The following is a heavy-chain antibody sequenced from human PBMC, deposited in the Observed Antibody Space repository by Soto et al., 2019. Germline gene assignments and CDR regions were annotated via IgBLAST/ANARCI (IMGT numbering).Heavy chain of an antibody. CDR1: GFSFSSYW. CDR2: IKTDGSTT. D-gene: IGHD1-26*01. Sequence: EVQLVESGGGLVQPGGSLRLSCAASGFSFSSYWMHWVRQAPGKGLVWVSRIKTDGSTTNYADSVKGRFTVSRDNAENTLYLQMTSLRTEDTAVYYCARVGQGAWYFDLWGRGPLVTVS. CDR3: ARVGQGAWYFDL. V-gene: IGHV3-74*01. J-gene: IGHJ2*01.